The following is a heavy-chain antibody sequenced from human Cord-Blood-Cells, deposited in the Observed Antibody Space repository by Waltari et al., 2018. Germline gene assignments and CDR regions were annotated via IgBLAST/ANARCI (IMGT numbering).Heavy chain of an antibody. J-gene: IGHJ4*02. CDR3: ARSVVPAAKIDY. Sequence: QVQLQESGPGLAKPSETLSPTCPVSGGSISSYSSSWIRQPPGKGLEWIGYIYYSGSTNYNPSLKSRVTISVDTSKNQFSLKLSSVTAADTAVYYCARSVVPAAKIDYWGQGTLVTVSS. V-gene: IGHV4-59*01. CDR1: GGSISSYS. CDR2: IYYSGST. D-gene: IGHD2-2*01.